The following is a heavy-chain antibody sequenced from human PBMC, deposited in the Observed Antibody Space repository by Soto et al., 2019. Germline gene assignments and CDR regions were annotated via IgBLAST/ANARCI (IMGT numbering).Heavy chain of an antibody. J-gene: IGHJ6*02. CDR2: IYHSGST. V-gene: IGHV4-4*02. D-gene: IGHD6-13*01. CDR3: ARDQRKDSSSWYYYYYYYGMDV. Sequence: SETLSLPCSVSGGSISSSNWWSWVRQPPGKGLEWIGEIYHSGSTNYNPSLKSRVTISVDKSKNQFSLKLSSVTAADTAVYYCARDQRKDSSSWYYYYYYYGMDVWGQGTTVTVSS. CDR1: GGSISSSNW.